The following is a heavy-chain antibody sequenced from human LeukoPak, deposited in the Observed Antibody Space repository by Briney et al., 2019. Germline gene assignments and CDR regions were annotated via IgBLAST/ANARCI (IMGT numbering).Heavy chain of an antibody. CDR3: ARGWTLKTPLGRVAGTSSRRGRYFDY. Sequence: SETLSLTCAVYGGSFSGYYWSWIRQSPDKGLEWIGEIIHSGRTKYNPSLKSRVTISIDTSKNQFSLKLTSVTAADTAMYYCARGWTLKTPLGRVAGTSSRRGRYFDYWGQGNLVTVSS. CDR2: IIHSGRT. V-gene: IGHV4-34*01. D-gene: IGHD6-19*01. CDR1: GGSFSGYY. J-gene: IGHJ4*01.